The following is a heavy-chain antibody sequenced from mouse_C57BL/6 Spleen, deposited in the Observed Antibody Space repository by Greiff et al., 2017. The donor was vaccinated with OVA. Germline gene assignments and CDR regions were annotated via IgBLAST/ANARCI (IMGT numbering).Heavy chain of an antibody. CDR3: TIYYYGSSYDDY. CDR2: IDPETGGT. V-gene: IGHV1-15*01. Sequence: VQLQQSGAELVRPGASVTLSCKASGYTFTDYEMHWVKQTPVHGLEWIGAIDPETGGTAYNQKFKGKAILTADKSSSTAYMELRSLTSEDSAVYYCTIYYYGSSYDDYWGQGTTLTVSS. J-gene: IGHJ2*01. D-gene: IGHD1-1*01. CDR1: GYTFTDYE.